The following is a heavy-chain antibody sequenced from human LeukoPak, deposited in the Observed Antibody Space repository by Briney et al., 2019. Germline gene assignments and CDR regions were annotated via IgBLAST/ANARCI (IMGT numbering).Heavy chain of an antibody. CDR3: ARGQVEWLRFGIYGP. D-gene: IGHD5-12*01. V-gene: IGHV4-34*01. J-gene: IGHJ5*01. Sequence: PSETLSLTGAVYGWSFSGYYWSWIRHPPGKGLEGMGEINHSGSTNYNPSLKSRVTISVDTSKNQFSLKLSSVTAGDTAVYYCARGQVEWLRFGIYGPWGQGTLVTVSS. CDR2: INHSGST. CDR1: GWSFSGYY.